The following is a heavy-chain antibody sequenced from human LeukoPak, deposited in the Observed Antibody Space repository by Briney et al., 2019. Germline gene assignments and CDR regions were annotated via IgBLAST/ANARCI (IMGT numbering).Heavy chain of an antibody. J-gene: IGHJ4*02. D-gene: IGHD4-17*01. V-gene: IGHV3-30*02. Sequence: PGGSLRLSCAASGFTFSSYGIHWVRQAPGKGLEWVAFIRYDGSNKYYADSVKGRFTISRDNYKNTLFLQMNSLRAEDTAVYYCAKDNYDYGDYDGGDYWGQGTLVTVSS. CDR1: GFTFSSYG. CDR2: IRYDGSNK. CDR3: AKDNYDYGDYDGGDY.